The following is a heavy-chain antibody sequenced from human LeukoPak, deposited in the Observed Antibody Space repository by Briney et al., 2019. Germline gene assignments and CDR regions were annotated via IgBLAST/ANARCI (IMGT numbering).Heavy chain of an antibody. D-gene: IGHD3-3*01. Sequence: ASVKVSCKASGYTSTRYDINWVRPATGQGLEWRGWMNPNSGNTGYAQKFQGRVTMTRNTSISTAYMELSSLRSEDTAVYYCARGLRFLEWLLSWFDPWGQGTLVTVSS. J-gene: IGHJ5*02. CDR2: MNPNSGNT. V-gene: IGHV1-8*01. CDR3: ARGLRFLEWLLSWFDP. CDR1: GYTSTRYD.